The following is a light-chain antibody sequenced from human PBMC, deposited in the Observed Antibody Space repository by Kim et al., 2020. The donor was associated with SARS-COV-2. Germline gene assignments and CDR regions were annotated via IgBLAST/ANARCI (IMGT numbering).Light chain of an antibody. CDR1: GSNSGAGYD. V-gene: IGLV1-40*01. CDR3: QSYDSSLSGYV. CDR2: GNI. Sequence: GTLSGTGSGSNSGAGYDLHWYQQLPGTAPKLLSYGNINRPSGVPDRFSGSKSGTSASLAITGLQAEDEADYYCQSYDSSLSGYVFGTGTKVTVL. J-gene: IGLJ1*01.